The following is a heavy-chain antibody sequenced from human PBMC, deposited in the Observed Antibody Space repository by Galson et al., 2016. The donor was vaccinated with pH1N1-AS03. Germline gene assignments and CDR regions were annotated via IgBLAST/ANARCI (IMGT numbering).Heavy chain of an antibody. CDR1: GYTFTNYA. J-gene: IGHJ3*02. D-gene: IGHD2-15*01. CDR3: ARATCSVVVEGATPGACDN. Sequence: SVKVSCTASGYTFTNYALSWVRRAPGQGLEWMGCIRTYNGNAYYAETFQGRVTMTTDKSTNTAYMELRSLRADDTAVYYCARATCSVVVEGATPGACDNWGQGTTVTVSS. CDR2: IRTYNGNA. V-gene: IGHV1-18*04.